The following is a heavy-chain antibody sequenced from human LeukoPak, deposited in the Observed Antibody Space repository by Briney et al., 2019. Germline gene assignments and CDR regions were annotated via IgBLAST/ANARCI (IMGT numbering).Heavy chain of an antibody. CDR1: GGTFSSYA. D-gene: IGHD6-13*01. CDR2: ISPNSGAT. Sequence: ASVKVSCKASGGTFSSYAISWVRQAPGQGLEWMGWISPNSGATNYAQNFQARVTMTGDTSISTAYMELSSLRSDDTAVYYCARLGGGSSWSNFDFWGQGTLVTVSS. V-gene: IGHV1-2*02. CDR3: ARLGGGSSWSNFDF. J-gene: IGHJ4*02.